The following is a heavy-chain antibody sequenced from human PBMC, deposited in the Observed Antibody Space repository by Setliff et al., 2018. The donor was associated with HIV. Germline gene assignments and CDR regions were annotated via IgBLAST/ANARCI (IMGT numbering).Heavy chain of an antibody. CDR1: GFTFSSYS. CDR3: AKDHATSSWFTALLDY. CDR2: ISSSSSYI. J-gene: IGHJ4*02. D-gene: IGHD6-13*01. V-gene: IGHV3-21*01. Sequence: GSLRLSCAASGFTFSSYSMNWVRQAPGKGLEWVSSISSSSSYIYYADSVKGRFTISRDNAKNSLYLQMNSLRAEDTAVYYCAKDHATSSWFTALLDYWGQGALVTVSS.